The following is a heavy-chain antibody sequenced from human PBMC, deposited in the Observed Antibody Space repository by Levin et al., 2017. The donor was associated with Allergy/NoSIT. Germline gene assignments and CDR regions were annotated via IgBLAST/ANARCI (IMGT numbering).Heavy chain of an antibody. CDR3: TRDCDS. Sequence: SLTLSLPCAISGDSVSSNTGSWHWVRQSPSRGLEWLGRTYYRSRWYNDSALSVKSRITIDPDTSKNQFSLQLTSVTRDGTAVYFCTRDCDSWGQGTLVTVSA. CDR2: TYYRSRWYN. CDR1: GDSVSSNTGS. V-gene: IGHV6-1*01. J-gene: IGHJ4*02.